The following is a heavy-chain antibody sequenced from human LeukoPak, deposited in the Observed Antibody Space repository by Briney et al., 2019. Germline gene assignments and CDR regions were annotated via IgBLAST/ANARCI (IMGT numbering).Heavy chain of an antibody. V-gene: IGHV3-15*01. CDR2: IKSKADGGTT. D-gene: IGHD4-23*01. Sequence: PGGSLRLSCAASGFSFSSAWMSWVRQAPGKGLEWVGRIKSKADGGTTDHAAPVKGRFTISRDDSENTLYLQMNGLRSEDTAVYYCATRGSYGGPNLDYWGQGTLVTVSS. J-gene: IGHJ4*02. CDR1: GFSFSSAW. CDR3: ATRGSYGGPNLDY.